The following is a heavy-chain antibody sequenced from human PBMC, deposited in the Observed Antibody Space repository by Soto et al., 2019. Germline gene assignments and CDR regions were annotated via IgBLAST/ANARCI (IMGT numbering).Heavy chain of an antibody. J-gene: IGHJ4*02. Sequence: QLQLQESGPGLVKPSETLSLTCTVSGVSINNSSYYWGWIRRPPGKGLEWIGTIYYSGITYYNPSLKSRVTISVDTSKDHFSLKLTSVTAADTAVYYCARHGSNWGQGTLVTVSS. CDR3: ARHGSN. V-gene: IGHV4-39*01. CDR1: GVSINNSSYY. CDR2: IYYSGIT.